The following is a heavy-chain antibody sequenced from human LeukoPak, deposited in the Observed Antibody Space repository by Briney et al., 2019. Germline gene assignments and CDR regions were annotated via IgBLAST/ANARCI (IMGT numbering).Heavy chain of an antibody. D-gene: IGHD3-9*01. CDR2: INPNSGGT. Sequence: GASVKVSCKASGYTFTGYYMHWVRQAPGQGLEWMGWINPNSGGTDYAQKFQGWVTMTRDTSISTAYMELSRLRSDDTAVYYCARAGPHEKSLTGTNDAFDIWGQGTMVTVSS. CDR1: GYTFTGYY. J-gene: IGHJ3*02. V-gene: IGHV1-2*04. CDR3: ARAGPHEKSLTGTNDAFDI.